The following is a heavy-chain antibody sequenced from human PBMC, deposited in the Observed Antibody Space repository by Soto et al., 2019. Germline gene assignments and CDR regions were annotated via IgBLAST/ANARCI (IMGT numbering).Heavy chain of an antibody. CDR1: GYTFTSYD. V-gene: IGHV1-8*01. Sequence: ASVKVSCKASGYTFTSYDINWLRQATGQGLEWMGWMNPNSGNTGYAQKFQGRVTMTRNTSISTAYMELSSLRSEDTAVYYCARVGIAVAGTYDNWFDPWGQGTLVTVSS. J-gene: IGHJ5*02. CDR2: MNPNSGNT. D-gene: IGHD6-19*01. CDR3: ARVGIAVAGTYDNWFDP.